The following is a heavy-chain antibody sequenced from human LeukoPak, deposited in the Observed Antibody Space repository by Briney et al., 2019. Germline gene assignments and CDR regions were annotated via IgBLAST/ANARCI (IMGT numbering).Heavy chain of an antibody. CDR3: ARRPTNYYGMDV. J-gene: IGHJ6*02. CDR2: IYPGDSDT. V-gene: IGHV5-51*01. Sequence: GESLKISCKGSGYSFPTYWIVWVRQMPGKGPEWVGVIYPGDSDTRYSPSFQSQVTISADKSSSTAYLQWSSLKASDTAMYYCARRPTNYYGMDVWGQGTTVTVSS. CDR1: GYSFPTYW. D-gene: IGHD2-8*01.